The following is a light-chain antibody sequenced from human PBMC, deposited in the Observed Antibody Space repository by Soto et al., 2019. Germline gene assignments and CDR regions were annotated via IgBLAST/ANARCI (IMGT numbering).Light chain of an antibody. CDR2: KAS. CDR1: QTISSW. Sequence: DIHMTQSPSTLSVSVGDRVTISCVASQTISSWLAWYQQKPGKAPKLLIYKASTLKSGVPSRFSGTGSGTEFTLAINSLQPDDFATYYCQQYHRSSITFGQGTRLEIK. V-gene: IGKV1-5*03. CDR3: QQYHRSSIT. J-gene: IGKJ5*01.